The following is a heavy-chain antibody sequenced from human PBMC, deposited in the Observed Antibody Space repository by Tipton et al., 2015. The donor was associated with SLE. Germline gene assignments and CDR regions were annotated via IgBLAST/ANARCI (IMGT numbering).Heavy chain of an antibody. CDR1: GGSISSYY. D-gene: IGHD3-16*01. V-gene: IGHV4-4*08. CDR3: ARGGSVRGFSLYYFDY. J-gene: IGHJ4*02. CDR2: IYTSGST. Sequence: GLVKPSETLSLTCTVSGGSISSYYWSWIRQPPGKGLEWIGYIYTSGSTNYNPSLKSRVTISVDTSKNQFSLKLSSVTAADTAVYYCARGGSVRGFSLYYFDYWGQGTLVTVSS.